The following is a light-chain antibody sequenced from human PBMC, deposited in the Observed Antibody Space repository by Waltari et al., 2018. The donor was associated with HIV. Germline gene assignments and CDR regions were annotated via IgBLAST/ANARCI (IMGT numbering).Light chain of an antibody. Sequence: QSVLTQPPSASVTPGQRVTISCSGRSSNIGTNSVFWFQQLPGTTPKLLIYRSKQRPSGVPDRFSGSKSGTSGSMAISGLRSEDEADYYCAAWDDSLRGWVFGGGTKLTVL. CDR2: RSK. CDR1: SSNIGTNS. V-gene: IGLV1-47*01. J-gene: IGLJ3*02. CDR3: AAWDDSLRGWV.